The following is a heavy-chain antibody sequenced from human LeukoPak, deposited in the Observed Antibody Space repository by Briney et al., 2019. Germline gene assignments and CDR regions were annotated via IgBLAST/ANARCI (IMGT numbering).Heavy chain of an antibody. V-gene: IGHV3-9*01. D-gene: IGHD3-22*01. CDR1: GFTFDDYA. CDR3: AKGRSHYYDSSGYYDAFDI. J-gene: IGHJ3*02. Sequence: GGSLRLSCAASGFTFDDYAMHWVRQAPGKGLEWVSGISWNSGSIGYADSVKGRFTISRDNAKNSLYLQMNSLRAEDTALYYCAKGRSHYYDSSGYYDAFDIWGQETMVTVSS. CDR2: ISWNSGSI.